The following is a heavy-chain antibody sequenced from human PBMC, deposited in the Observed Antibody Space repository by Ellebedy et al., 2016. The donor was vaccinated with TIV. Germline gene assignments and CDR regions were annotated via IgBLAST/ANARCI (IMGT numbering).Heavy chain of an antibody. J-gene: IGHJ4*02. D-gene: IGHD6-19*01. CDR1: GGSISSYY. CDR3: AGGTGAGDFDY. CDR2: IYTSGST. Sequence: SETLSLTCTVSGGSISSYYWSWIRQPAGKGLEWIGRIYTSGSTNYNPSLKSRVTISVETSKTQFSLKLSSVTAADTAVYYCAGGTGAGDFDYWGQGTLVTVSS. V-gene: IGHV4-4*07.